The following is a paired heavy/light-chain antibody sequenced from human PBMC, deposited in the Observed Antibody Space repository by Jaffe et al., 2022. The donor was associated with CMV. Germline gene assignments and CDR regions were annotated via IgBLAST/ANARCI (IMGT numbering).Heavy chain of an antibody. CDR1: GFTFNNHD. D-gene: IGHD3-10*01. V-gene: IGHV3-48*03. J-gene: IGHJ3*02. Sequence: EVQLAESGGGLVPPGGSLRLSCAASGFTFNNHDINWVRQAPGKGLEWVSYISGTGASIYYADSVKGRFTVSRDNTKSSLYLQMNSLRAEDTAVYYCARDRIIGERAFDIWGQGTMVTVSS. CDR3: ARDRIIGERAFDI. CDR2: ISGTGASI.
Light chain of an antibody. CDR3: QQYDNFPLT. V-gene: IGKV1-33*01. Sequence: DIQMTQSPSSLSASVGDRVTITCQASQDISNFLNWYQQKPGRAPSLLIYSASNLETGVPSRFSGSGSGTDFTFTISSLQPEDIATYYCQQYDNFPLTFGGGTKVEIK. J-gene: IGKJ4*01. CDR1: QDISNF. CDR2: SAS.